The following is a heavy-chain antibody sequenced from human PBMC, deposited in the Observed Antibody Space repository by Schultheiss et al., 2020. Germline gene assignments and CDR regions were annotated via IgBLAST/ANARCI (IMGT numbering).Heavy chain of an antibody. Sequence: GGSMRLSCAASGFTFSSYGMHWVRQAPGKGLEWVAVISYDGSNKYYADSVKGRFTISRDDSKNTAYLQMNSLKTEDTAVYYCTRPGYCSGGSCYFKDPYGMDVWGQGTT. V-gene: IGHV3-30*03. J-gene: IGHJ6*02. CDR2: ISYDGSNK. D-gene: IGHD2-15*01. CDR3: TRPGYCSGGSCYFKDPYGMDV. CDR1: GFTFSSYG.